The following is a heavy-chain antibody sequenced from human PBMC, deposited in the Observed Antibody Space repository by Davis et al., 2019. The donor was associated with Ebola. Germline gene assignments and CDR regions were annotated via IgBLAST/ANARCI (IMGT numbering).Heavy chain of an antibody. Sequence: HTGGSLRLSCAASGFTVSSNYMSWVRQAPGKGLVWVSRINSDGSSTSYADSVKGRFTISRDNAKNTLYLQMNSLRAEDTAVYYCARDRRPYYDFWSGYPLWYFDYWGQGTLVTVSS. CDR1: GFTVSSNY. CDR2: INSDGSST. V-gene: IGHV3-74*01. J-gene: IGHJ4*02. D-gene: IGHD3-3*01. CDR3: ARDRRPYYDFWSGYPLWYFDY.